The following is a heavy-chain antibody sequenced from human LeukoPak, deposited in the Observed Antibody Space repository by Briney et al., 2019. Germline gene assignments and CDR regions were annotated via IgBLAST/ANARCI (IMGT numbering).Heavy chain of an antibody. V-gene: IGHV4-39*07. CDR3: ERDLRGGYMDCFDY. CDR2: IYHSGNA. CDR1: GGSLSSGTYY. Sequence: PSETLSLTCTVSGGSLSSGTYYWGWIRQPPGKGLEWIGSIYHSGNAYYNQSLMSRVTITVDTYKHQFSLEVSCATAADRGVYYCERDLRGGYMDCFDYWGQGTLVTVSS. J-gene: IGHJ4*02. D-gene: IGHD1-26*01.